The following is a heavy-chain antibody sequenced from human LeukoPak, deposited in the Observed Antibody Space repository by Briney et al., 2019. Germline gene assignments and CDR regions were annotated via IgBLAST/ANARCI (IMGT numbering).Heavy chain of an antibody. V-gene: IGHV3-66*01. CDR2: IYSGGST. CDR3: ATGERMVRGDGVDY. CDR1: GFTFSHYA. Sequence: GKSLRLSCAASGFTFSHYAMSWVRQAPGKGLEWVSVIYSGGSTYYADSVKGRFTISRDNSKNTLYLQMNSLRAEDTAVYFCATGERMVRGDGVDYWGQGTLVTVSS. D-gene: IGHD3-10*01. J-gene: IGHJ4*02.